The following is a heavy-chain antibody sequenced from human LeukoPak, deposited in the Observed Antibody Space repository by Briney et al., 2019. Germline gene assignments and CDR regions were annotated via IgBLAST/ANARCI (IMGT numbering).Heavy chain of an antibody. J-gene: IGHJ4*02. CDR2: ITYDGYYK. CDR3: ARDLSPVVRASPMGY. V-gene: IGHV3-30*03. Sequence: GGSLRLSCAGSGFTFSNYGMHWVRQAPGEGLEWVALITYDGYYKYYSDSVKGRFTISSDASKNTMYLQMNSLRAEDTAVYYCARDLSPVVRASPMGYWGQGTLVTVSS. D-gene: IGHD3-10*01. CDR1: GFTFSNYG.